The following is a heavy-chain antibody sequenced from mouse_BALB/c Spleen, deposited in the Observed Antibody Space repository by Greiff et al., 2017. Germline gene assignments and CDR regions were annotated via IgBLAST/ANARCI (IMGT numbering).Heavy chain of an antibody. V-gene: IGHV1-54*01. D-gene: IGHD4-1*01. CDR3: ARVGEAMDY. CDR2: INPGSGGT. CDR1: GYAFTNYL. J-gene: IGHJ4*01. Sequence: VQLQQSGAELVRPGTSVKVSCKASGYAFTNYLIEWVKQRPGQGLEWIGVINPGSGGTNYNEKFKGKATLTADKSSSTAYMQLSSLTSDDSAVYFCARVGEAMDYWGQGTSVTVSS.